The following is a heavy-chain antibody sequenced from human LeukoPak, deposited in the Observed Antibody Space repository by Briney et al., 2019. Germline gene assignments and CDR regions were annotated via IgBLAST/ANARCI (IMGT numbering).Heavy chain of an antibody. CDR3: ARHLVAAAGMMYGMDV. CDR2: IYPGDSDT. D-gene: IGHD6-13*01. J-gene: IGHJ6*02. V-gene: IGHV5-51*01. Sequence: GESLKISCKGSGYSFTSYWIGWVRQMPGKGLEWMGIIYPGDSDTRYSPSFRGQVTISADKSISTAYLQWSSLKASDTAMYYCARHLVAAAGMMYGMDVWGQGTTVTVSS. CDR1: GYSFTSYW.